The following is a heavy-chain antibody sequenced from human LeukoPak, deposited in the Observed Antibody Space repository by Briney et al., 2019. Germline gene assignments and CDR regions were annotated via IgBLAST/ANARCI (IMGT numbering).Heavy chain of an antibody. Sequence: ASVKVSCKASGYTFTSYYMHWVRQAPGQGLEWVGIINPSGGSTSYAQKFQGRVTMTRDTSTSTVYMELSSLRSEDTAVYYCARDPSGDYYFDYWGQGTLVTVSS. V-gene: IGHV1-46*03. CDR1: GYTFTSYY. D-gene: IGHD6-19*01. CDR2: INPSGGST. CDR3: ARDPSGDYYFDY. J-gene: IGHJ4*02.